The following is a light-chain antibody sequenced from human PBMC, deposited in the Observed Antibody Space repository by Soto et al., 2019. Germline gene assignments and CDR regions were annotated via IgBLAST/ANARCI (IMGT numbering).Light chain of an antibody. CDR1: QGISNY. V-gene: IGKV1-27*01. CDR2: AAS. J-gene: IGKJ4*01. CDR3: QKYNSAPPP. Sequence: DIQMTQSPSSLSASVGDRVTITCRASQGISNYLAWYQQKPGKVPKLLIYAASTLQSGVPSRFSGSGSGTDFPLTISSLKPEDVATYYCQKYNSAPPPFGGGTKVEIK.